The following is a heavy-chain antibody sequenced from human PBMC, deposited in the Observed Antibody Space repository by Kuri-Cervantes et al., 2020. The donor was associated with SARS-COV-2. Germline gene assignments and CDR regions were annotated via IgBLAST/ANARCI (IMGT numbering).Heavy chain of an antibody. V-gene: IGHV3-48*04. CDR1: GFTFSSYS. Sequence: GGSLRLSCAASGFTFSSYSMNWVRQAPGKGLEWVSYISSSSSTIYYADSVKGRFTISRDNAKNSLYLQMNSLRAEDTAVYYCAREYSSSFPYYYMDVWGKGTTVTVSS. CDR3: AREYSSSFPYYYMDV. CDR2: ISSSSSTI. J-gene: IGHJ6*03. D-gene: IGHD6-6*01.